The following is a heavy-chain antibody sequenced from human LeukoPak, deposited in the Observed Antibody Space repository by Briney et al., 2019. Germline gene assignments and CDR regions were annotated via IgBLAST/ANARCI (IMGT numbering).Heavy chain of an antibody. J-gene: IGHJ3*02. Sequence: GGSLRLSCAASGFTFSSYGMHWVRQAPGKGLEWGAVIWYDGSNKNYADSVKGRFTISRDNSKNTLYLQMNSLRAEDTAVYYCAKDLRQYYYDSSGYSNAFDIWGQGTMVTVSS. V-gene: IGHV3-33*06. CDR2: IWYDGSNK. CDR3: AKDLRQYYYDSSGYSNAFDI. D-gene: IGHD3-22*01. CDR1: GFTFSSYG.